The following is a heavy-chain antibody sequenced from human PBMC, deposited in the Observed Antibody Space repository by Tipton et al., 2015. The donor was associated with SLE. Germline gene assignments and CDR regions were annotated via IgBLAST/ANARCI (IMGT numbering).Heavy chain of an antibody. Sequence: TLSLTCTVSGGSISSSSYYWGWIRQPAGKGLEWIGRIYASGSTNYNPSLKSRVTISVDTSKNQFSLKLSSVTAADTAVYYCAREGEYYYDNSGRDAFDIWGQGTMVTVSS. J-gene: IGHJ3*02. D-gene: IGHD3-22*01. CDR3: AREGEYYYDNSGRDAFDI. CDR2: IYASGST. CDR1: GGSISSSSYY. V-gene: IGHV4-61*02.